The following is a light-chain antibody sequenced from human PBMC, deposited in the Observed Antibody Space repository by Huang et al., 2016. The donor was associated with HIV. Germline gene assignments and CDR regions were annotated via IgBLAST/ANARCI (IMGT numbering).Light chain of an antibody. Sequence: EIVLTQSPATLSLSPGERATLSCRASQSVRSYLAWYQQKPGQAPRLLIYEAANRATGIPARFSGSGSGTDFTLTISNLQSEDFAVYYGQQRSAWPLTFGGGTKVEI. CDR2: EAA. CDR3: QQRSAWPLT. J-gene: IGKJ4*01. CDR1: QSVRSY. V-gene: IGKV3-11*01.